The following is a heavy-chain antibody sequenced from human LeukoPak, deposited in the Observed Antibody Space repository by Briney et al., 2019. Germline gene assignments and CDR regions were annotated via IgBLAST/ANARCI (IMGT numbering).Heavy chain of an antibody. Sequence: SETLSHTCSVSGGSISSSSHYWGWIRQSPGKGLEWIGHIFSSGTTYYNPSLQSRVTISADTSKNQFSLKVNSVSAADTAVYYCARRNSGWPFDWWGPGSLVTVSS. CDR2: IFSSGTT. CDR3: ARRNSGWPFDW. V-gene: IGHV4-39*01. CDR1: GGSISSSSHY. J-gene: IGHJ4*02. D-gene: IGHD6-19*01.